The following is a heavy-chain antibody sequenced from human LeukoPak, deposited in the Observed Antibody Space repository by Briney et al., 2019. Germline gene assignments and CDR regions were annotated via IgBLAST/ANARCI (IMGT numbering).Heavy chain of an antibody. V-gene: IGHV1-8*01. CDR2: MNPNSGNT. CDR1: GYTFTSYD. Sequence: GASVKVSCKASGYTFTSYDINWVRQATGQGLEWMGWMNPNSGNTGYARKFQGRVTMTRNTSISTAYMELSSLRSEDTAVYYCATLTPGIAAAGTDIGYYYGMDVWGQGTTVTVSS. J-gene: IGHJ6*02. CDR3: ATLTPGIAAAGTDIGYYYGMDV. D-gene: IGHD6-13*01.